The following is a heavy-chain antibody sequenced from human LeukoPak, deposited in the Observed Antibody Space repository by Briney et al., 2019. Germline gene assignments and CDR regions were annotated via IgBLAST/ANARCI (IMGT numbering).Heavy chain of an antibody. J-gene: IGHJ4*02. CDR2: IIPIFGTT. CDR1: GGTFSSYA. Sequence: SVKVSCNAAGGTFSSYAISWGRQAPGQGLEWMGGIIPIFGTTNYAQKFQGRVTITADESTSTAYMELSSLRSEDTAVYYCARPLSYYDSSGYYYGYFDYWGQGTLVTVSS. D-gene: IGHD3-22*01. V-gene: IGHV1-69*13. CDR3: ARPLSYYDSSGYYYGYFDY.